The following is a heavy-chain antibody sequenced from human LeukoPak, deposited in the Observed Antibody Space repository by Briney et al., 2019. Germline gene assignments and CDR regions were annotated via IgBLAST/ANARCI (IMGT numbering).Heavy chain of an antibody. D-gene: IGHD2-15*01. CDR1: GDSIRTYY. Sequence: SETLSLTCTVSGDSIRTYYWSWIRQPPGEGLEWIGSIYYRGSTNYNPSLKGRVNISLDTSKNQFSLKVSSVTAADTAVYYCARALTPGYCSGGACSYFDYWGQGTLVTVSS. CDR2: IYYRGST. CDR3: ARALTPGYCSGGACSYFDY. J-gene: IGHJ4*02. V-gene: IGHV4-59*01.